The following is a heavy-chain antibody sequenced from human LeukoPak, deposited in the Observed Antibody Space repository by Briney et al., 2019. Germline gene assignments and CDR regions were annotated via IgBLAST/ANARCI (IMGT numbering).Heavy chain of an antibody. V-gene: IGHV3-30-3*01. Sequence: PGGSLRLSCAASGFTFNNYAMHWVRQAPGKGLEWVALISSDGSNKYYADSVKGRFTISRDNSKNTLYLQMNTLRTEDTALYYCARDGIAAAGSGYFQQWGQGTLVTVSS. CDR3: ARDGIAAAGSGYFQQ. CDR1: GFTFNNYA. D-gene: IGHD6-13*01. CDR2: ISSDGSNK. J-gene: IGHJ1*01.